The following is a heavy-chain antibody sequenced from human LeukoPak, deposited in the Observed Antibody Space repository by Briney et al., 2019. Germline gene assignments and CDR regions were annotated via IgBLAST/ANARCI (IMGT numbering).Heavy chain of an antibody. Sequence: PGGSLRLSCAASGFTFSNAWMSWVRQGPGKGLEWVGRIKSKTDGGTTDYAAPAKGRFTISRDDSKNTLYLQMNSLKTEDTAVYYCTTQRSRITMVRGVIRSDHWGQGTLVTVSS. CDR2: IKSKTDGGTT. J-gene: IGHJ4*02. CDR3: TTQRSRITMVRGVIRSDH. CDR1: GFTFSNAW. V-gene: IGHV3-15*01. D-gene: IGHD3-10*01.